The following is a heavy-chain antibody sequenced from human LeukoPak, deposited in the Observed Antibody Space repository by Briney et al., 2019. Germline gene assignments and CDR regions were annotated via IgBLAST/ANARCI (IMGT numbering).Heavy chain of an antibody. V-gene: IGHV3-30-3*01. Sequence: GGSLRLSCAASGFTFSGHPMHWVRRAPGKGLEWVAVISNDGSNIYYADSVKGRFTISRDNSKNTLYLQMNSLRAEDTAVYYCARDPTVTDYYYYYGMDVWGQGTTVTVSS. CDR1: GFTFSGHP. CDR2: ISNDGSNI. J-gene: IGHJ6*02. CDR3: ARDPTVTDYYYYYGMDV. D-gene: IGHD4-17*01.